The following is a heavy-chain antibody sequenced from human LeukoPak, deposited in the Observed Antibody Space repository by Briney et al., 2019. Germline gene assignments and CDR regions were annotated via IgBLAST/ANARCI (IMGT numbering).Heavy chain of an antibody. V-gene: IGHV1-8*03. D-gene: IGHD1-1*01. CDR1: GYTVTSYD. J-gene: IGHJ6*03. Sequence: ASVKVSCKASGYTVTSYDINWVRQATGQGLEWMGWMNPNSANTGYAQKFQGRVTLTRNTSITTAYMELSSLRSEDTAVYYCARVYNPLVYYMDVWGKGTTVTVSS. CDR2: MNPNSANT. CDR3: ARVYNPLVYYMDV.